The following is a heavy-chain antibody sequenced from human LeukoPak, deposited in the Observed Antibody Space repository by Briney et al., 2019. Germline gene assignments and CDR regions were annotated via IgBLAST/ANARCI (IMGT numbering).Heavy chain of an antibody. CDR3: ARRSRGTGSWYYFDY. V-gene: IGHV3-48*03. CDR1: GFTFSSYE. J-gene: IGHJ4*02. D-gene: IGHD3-10*01. CDR2: ISNSGNTI. Sequence: GGSLRLSCAASGFTFSSYEMNWVRQAPGKGLEWVSYISNSGNTIHYADSVKGRFTISRDNAKNSLYLQMNSLRAEDTAVYYCARRSRGTGSWYYFDYWGQGTLVTVSS.